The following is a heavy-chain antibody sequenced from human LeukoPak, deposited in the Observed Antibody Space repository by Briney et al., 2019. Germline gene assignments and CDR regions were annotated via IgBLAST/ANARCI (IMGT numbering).Heavy chain of an antibody. V-gene: IGHV3-48*03. CDR3: ARGRYCSSTSCSGDY. CDR2: ISSSGSAI. CDR1: GFTFSIYE. D-gene: IGHD2-2*01. J-gene: IGHJ4*02. Sequence: PRGSLRLSCAASGFTFSIYEMNWVRQAPGKGLEWVSFISSSGSAIYYADSVKGRFTISRDNAKNSLYLQMNSLRDGDTAVYYCARGRYCSSTSCSGDYWGQGTLVTVSS.